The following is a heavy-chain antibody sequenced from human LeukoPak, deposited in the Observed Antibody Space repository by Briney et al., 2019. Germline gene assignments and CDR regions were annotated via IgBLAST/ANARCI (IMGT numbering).Heavy chain of an antibody. V-gene: IGHV3-9*01. Sequence: PGGSLRLSCAASGFIFHDYAMHWVRQAPGKGLEWVSGISWNSGSVGYADSVRGRFTISRDSGKDSLYLQMNSLRAEDTGVYYCAGEPRGLAYWGQGTLVTVSS. CDR2: ISWNSGSV. D-gene: IGHD3-16*01. J-gene: IGHJ1*01. CDR3: AGEPRGLAY. CDR1: GFIFHDYA.